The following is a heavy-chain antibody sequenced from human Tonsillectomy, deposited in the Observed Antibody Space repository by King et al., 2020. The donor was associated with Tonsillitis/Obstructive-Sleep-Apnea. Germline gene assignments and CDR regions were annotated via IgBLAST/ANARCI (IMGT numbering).Heavy chain of an antibody. Sequence: VQLVESGGGVVQPGRSLRLSCAASGFTFSTYGMHWVRQAPGKGLEWVAVIWYDGSNKYYADSVKGRFTISRDNSKNTLYLQMNSLRAEDTAVYYCARAWGSSGGYWYFDLWGRGTLVTVSS. CDR2: IWYDGSNK. D-gene: IGHD2-15*01. CDR3: ARAWGSSGGYWYFDL. CDR1: GFTFSTYG. J-gene: IGHJ2*01. V-gene: IGHV3-33*01.